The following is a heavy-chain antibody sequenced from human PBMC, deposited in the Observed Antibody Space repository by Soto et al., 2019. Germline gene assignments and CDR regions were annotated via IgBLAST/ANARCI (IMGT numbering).Heavy chain of an antibody. J-gene: IGHJ4*02. Sequence: ASVKVSCKASGYTFTSYGISWVRQAPGQGLEWMGWISAYNGNTNYAQKLQGRVTMTTDTSTSTAYMELRSLRSDDTAVYYCARVEYYDILTGLFDYWGQGTLVTVSS. CDR2: ISAYNGNT. V-gene: IGHV1-18*01. CDR1: GYTFTSYG. CDR3: ARVEYYDILTGLFDY. D-gene: IGHD3-9*01.